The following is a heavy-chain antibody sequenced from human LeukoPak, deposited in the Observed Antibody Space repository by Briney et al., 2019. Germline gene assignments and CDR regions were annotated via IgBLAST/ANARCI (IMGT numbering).Heavy chain of an antibody. Sequence: GGSLRLSCAASGFTLSDAWMSWVRRAPGKGLEWVGRIKTKTDGGTTDYAAPVKGRFTISRDDSKNTLYLQMNSLKTEDTAVYYCTTDRIHDYGVPNAFDIWGQGTMVTVSS. D-gene: IGHD4-17*01. CDR2: IKTKTDGGTT. CDR3: TTDRIHDYGVPNAFDI. V-gene: IGHV3-15*01. CDR1: GFTLSDAW. J-gene: IGHJ3*02.